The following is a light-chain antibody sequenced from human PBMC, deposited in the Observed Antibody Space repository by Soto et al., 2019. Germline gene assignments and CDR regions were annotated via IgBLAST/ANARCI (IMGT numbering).Light chain of an antibody. CDR3: QQYFSFWT. CDR1: RSVDKW. J-gene: IGKJ1*01. CDR2: EAS. Sequence: DIQMTQSPSTLSASLGDRVTIICRASRSVDKWLAWYQQKSGKAPKLLIYEASHLQSGVPSRFGGSGSGTEFTITINNLQPEDVASYYCQQYFSFWTFGHGTTVEV. V-gene: IGKV1-5*02.